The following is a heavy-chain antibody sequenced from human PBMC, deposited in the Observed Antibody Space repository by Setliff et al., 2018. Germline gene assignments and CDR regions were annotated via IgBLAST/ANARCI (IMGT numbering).Heavy chain of an antibody. CDR1: GFTFSGDW. CDR3: ASGTLGGEHYYYYYYMDV. Sequence: GGSLRLSCAASGFTFSGDWMHWVRQAPGKGLVWVSRISSGGSSTNYADSVKGRFAISRDNAKNTLYLQMNSLRAEDTAVYYCASGTLGGEHYYYYYYMDVWGKGTTGTVSS. D-gene: IGHD3-16*01. CDR2: ISSGGSST. V-gene: IGHV3-74*01. J-gene: IGHJ6*03.